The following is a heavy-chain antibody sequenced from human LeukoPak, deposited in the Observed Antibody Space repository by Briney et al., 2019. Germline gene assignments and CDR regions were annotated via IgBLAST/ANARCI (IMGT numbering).Heavy chain of an antibody. J-gene: IGHJ5*02. CDR3: ARAPYDWIAARTLGVFDP. CDR1: GGTFSSYA. Sequence: GASVKVSCKASGGTFSSYAISWVRQAPGQGLEWMGGIIPIFGTANYAQKFQGRVTITADESTSTAYMELSSLRSEDTAVYYCARAPYDWIAARTLGVFDPWGQGTLVTVSS. V-gene: IGHV1-69*13. CDR2: IIPIFGTA. D-gene: IGHD6-6*01.